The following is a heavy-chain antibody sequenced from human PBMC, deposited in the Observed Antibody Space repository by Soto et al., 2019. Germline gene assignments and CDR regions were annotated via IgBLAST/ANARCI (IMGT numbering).Heavy chain of an antibody. CDR2: IIPIFGTA. D-gene: IGHD6-6*01. CDR1: GGTFSSYA. CDR3: ARGDYSSSSWFDP. J-gene: IGHJ5*02. V-gene: IGHV1-69*01. Sequence: QVQLVQSGAEVKKPGSSVKVSCKASGGTFSSYAISWVRQAPGQGLEWMGGIIPIFGTANYARKFQGRVTSTADEATSTAYMELSSLRAEDTAVYDCARGDYSSSSWFDPWGQGTLVTVSS.